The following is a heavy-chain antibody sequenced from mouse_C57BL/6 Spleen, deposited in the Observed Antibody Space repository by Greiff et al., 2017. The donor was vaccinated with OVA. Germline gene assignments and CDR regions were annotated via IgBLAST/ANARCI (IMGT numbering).Heavy chain of an antibody. CDR3: ARKAITTVVNWYFDV. CDR2: ISDGGSYT. CDR1: GFTFSSYA. D-gene: IGHD1-1*01. Sequence: EVKVEESGGGLVKPGGSLKLSCAASGFTFSSYAMSWVRQTPEKRLEWVATISDGGSYTYYPDNVKGRFTISRDNAKNNLYLQMSHLKSEDTAMYYCARKAITTVVNWYFDVWGTGTTVTVSS. V-gene: IGHV5-4*03. J-gene: IGHJ1*03.